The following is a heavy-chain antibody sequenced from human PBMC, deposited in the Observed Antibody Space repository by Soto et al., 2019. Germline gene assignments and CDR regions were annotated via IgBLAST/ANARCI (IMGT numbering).Heavy chain of an antibody. J-gene: IGHJ5*02. Sequence: QVQLVQSGAEVKKPGASVKVSCKASGYTFTSYALHWVRQAPGQRHEWMGWINAGNGNTKYSQKFQGRVTITRDTSASTAYMEVSRLSSEDTAVYYCARVAVAGVDWFDPWGQGTLVTVSS. CDR3: ARVAVAGVDWFDP. CDR2: INAGNGNT. D-gene: IGHD6-19*01. CDR1: GYTFTSYA. V-gene: IGHV1-3*01.